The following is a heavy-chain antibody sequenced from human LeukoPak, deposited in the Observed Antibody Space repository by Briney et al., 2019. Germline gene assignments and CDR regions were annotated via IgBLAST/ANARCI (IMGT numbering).Heavy chain of an antibody. J-gene: IGHJ5*02. Sequence: GGSLRLSCAASGFTFSGYAMSWVRQAPGKGLEWVSAISGSGGSTYYADSVKGRFTISRDNSKNTLYLQMNSLRAEHTAVYYCAKYPPFDSTNWFDPWGQGTLVTVSS. CDR1: GFTFSGYA. D-gene: IGHD4-11*01. CDR3: AKYPPFDSTNWFDP. V-gene: IGHV3-23*01. CDR2: ISGSGGST.